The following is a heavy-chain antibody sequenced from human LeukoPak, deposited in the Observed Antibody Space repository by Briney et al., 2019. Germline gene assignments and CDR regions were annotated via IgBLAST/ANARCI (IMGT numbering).Heavy chain of an antibody. Sequence: GGSLRLSCAASGFTFSGSAMHWVRQASGKGLEWVGRIRSKANNYATLYGVSVKGRFTISRDDSRNTTYLQMNSLTTEDTAVCYCTRGLTFGGVIVIPTWGQGTLVTVSS. J-gene: IGHJ4*02. D-gene: IGHD3-16*02. CDR2: IRSKANNYAT. V-gene: IGHV3-73*01. CDR1: GFTFSGSA. CDR3: TRGLTFGGVIVIPT.